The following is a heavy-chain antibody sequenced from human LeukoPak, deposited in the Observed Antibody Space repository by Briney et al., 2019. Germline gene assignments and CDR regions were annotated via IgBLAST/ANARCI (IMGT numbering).Heavy chain of an antibody. D-gene: IGHD4-17*01. CDR2: IYYSGST. Sequence: PSETLSLTCTVSGGSISSYYWSWIRQPPGKGLEWIGYIYYSGSTNYNPSLKSRVTISVDTSKNQFSLKLSSVTAADTAVYYCARHRGMTTVTLFDYWGQGTLVTVSS. J-gene: IGHJ4*02. V-gene: IGHV4-59*08. CDR1: GGSISSYY. CDR3: ARHRGMTTVTLFDY.